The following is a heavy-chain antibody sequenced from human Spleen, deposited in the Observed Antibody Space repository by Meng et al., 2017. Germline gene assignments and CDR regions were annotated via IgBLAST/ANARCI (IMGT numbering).Heavy chain of an antibody. CDR1: GGSFSGYY. V-gene: IGHV4-34*01. J-gene: IGHJ2*01. Sequence: QVQLQQWGAGLLKPSETLSLTCAVYGGSFSGYYWSWIRQPPGKGLEWIGEINHSGSTNYNPSLKSRVTISVDTSKNQFSLKLSSVTAADTAVYYCVFDSSGDWYFDLWGRGTLVTASS. CDR2: INHSGST. D-gene: IGHD3-22*01. CDR3: VFDSSGDWYFDL.